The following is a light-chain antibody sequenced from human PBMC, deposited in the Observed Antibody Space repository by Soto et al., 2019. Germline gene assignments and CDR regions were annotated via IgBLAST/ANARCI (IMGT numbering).Light chain of an antibody. CDR2: IAS. J-gene: IGKJ1*01. Sequence: DIQMTQSPSPLSASVGDRVTITCRASQDIRNELGWFQQKPGKAPKRLIYIASSLQSGVPSRFSGSGSGTEFTLTISSLQPEDYATYYCLQHNDYPPTFGQGTKVEI. CDR1: QDIRNE. V-gene: IGKV1-17*01. CDR3: LQHNDYPPT.